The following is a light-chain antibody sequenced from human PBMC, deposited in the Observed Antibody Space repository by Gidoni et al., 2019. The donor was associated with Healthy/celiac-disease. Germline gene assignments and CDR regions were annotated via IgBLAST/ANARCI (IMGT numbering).Light chain of an antibody. J-gene: IGKJ1*01. V-gene: IGKV1-39*01. CDR3: QQSYSTPRT. Sequence: DIQMTQSPSSLSASVGDRVTITCRASQSIISYLNWYQQKPGKAPKLLIYAASSLKSGVPSRFSGSGSGTDFTLTISSLQPEDVATYYCQQSYSTPRTFGQGTKVEIK. CDR2: AAS. CDR1: QSIISY.